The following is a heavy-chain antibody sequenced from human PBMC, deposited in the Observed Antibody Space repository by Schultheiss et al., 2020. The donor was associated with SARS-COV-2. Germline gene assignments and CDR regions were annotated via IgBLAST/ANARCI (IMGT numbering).Heavy chain of an antibody. CDR2: ISSSSRTI. Sequence: GGSLRLSCAASGFTFRNYEMNWVRQVPGKGLEWVSYISSSSRTISYADSVKGRFTISRDNGKNTLYLQMNSLRAEDTAVYYCARWSRPIDYWGQGTLVTVSS. CDR1: GFTFRNYE. V-gene: IGHV3-48*03. CDR3: ARWSRPIDY. D-gene: IGHD1-26*01. J-gene: IGHJ4*02.